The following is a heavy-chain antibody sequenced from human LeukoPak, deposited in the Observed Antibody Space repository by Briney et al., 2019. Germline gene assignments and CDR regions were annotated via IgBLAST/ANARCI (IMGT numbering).Heavy chain of an antibody. V-gene: IGHV1-2*02. CDR3: ASQPPDSEDAFDI. Sequence: GASVKVSCKASGYTFTGYYMHWVRQAPGQGLEWMGWINPNSGGTNYAQKFQGRVTMTRDTSISTAYMELSRLRSDDTAVHYCASQPPDSEDAFDIWGQGTMVTVSS. CDR2: INPNSGGT. CDR1: GYTFTGYY. D-gene: IGHD1-14*01. J-gene: IGHJ3*02.